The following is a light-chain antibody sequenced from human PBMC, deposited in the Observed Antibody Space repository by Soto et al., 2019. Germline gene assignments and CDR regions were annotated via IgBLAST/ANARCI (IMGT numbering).Light chain of an antibody. V-gene: IGLV2-14*01. CDR1: SGDVGGYNY. CDR3: SSYTSSSTYV. J-gene: IGLJ1*01. Sequence: QSALTQPASVSGSPGQSITISCTGTSGDVGGYNYVSWYQQHPGKAPKLMIYEVSNRPSGVSNRFSGSKSGNTASLTISGIQAEDEADYYCSSYTSSSTYVFGTGTKLTVL. CDR2: EVS.